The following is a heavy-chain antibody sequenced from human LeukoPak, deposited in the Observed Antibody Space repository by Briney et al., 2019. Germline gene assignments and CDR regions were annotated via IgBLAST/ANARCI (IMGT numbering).Heavy chain of an antibody. Sequence: ASVKVSCKASGYTFTGYYMHWVRQAPGQGLEWMGWINPNSGGTNYAQKFQGRVTMTRDTSISTAYMELSRLRSDDTAVYYCARDELGPSGYDYYWGQGTLVTVSS. V-gene: IGHV1-2*02. J-gene: IGHJ4*02. CDR1: GYTFTGYY. CDR3: ARDELGPSGYDYY. CDR2: INPNSGGT. D-gene: IGHD5-12*01.